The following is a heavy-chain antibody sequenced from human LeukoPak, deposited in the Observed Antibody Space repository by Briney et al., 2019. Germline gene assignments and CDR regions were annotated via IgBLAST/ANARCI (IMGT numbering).Heavy chain of an antibody. Sequence: ASVKVSCEASGYTFTSYYMHWVRQAPGQGPEWRGIINPSGGSTSYAQKYQARVTMTRDTSTSTVYMELRSLRSEDTAVYYCARDGVFGFTHNFDYWGQGTLVTVSS. J-gene: IGHJ4*02. D-gene: IGHD6-13*01. CDR1: GYTFTSYY. CDR2: INPSGGST. CDR3: ARDGVFGFTHNFDY. V-gene: IGHV1-46*01.